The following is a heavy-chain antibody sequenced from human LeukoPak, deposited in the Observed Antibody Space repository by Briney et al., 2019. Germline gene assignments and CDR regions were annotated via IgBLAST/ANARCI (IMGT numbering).Heavy chain of an antibody. CDR3: ARGSRGYYGSGRQNWFDP. D-gene: IGHD3-10*01. V-gene: IGHV4-61*01. Sequence: SETLSLTCTVSGGSISSGNYYWSWIRQPPGKGLDWIGYIYYSGSTNYNPSLKSRVTISVDTSKNQFSLKLSSVTAADTAVYYCARGSRGYYGSGRQNWFDPWGQGTLVTVSS. CDR2: IYYSGST. J-gene: IGHJ5*02. CDR1: GGSISSGNYY.